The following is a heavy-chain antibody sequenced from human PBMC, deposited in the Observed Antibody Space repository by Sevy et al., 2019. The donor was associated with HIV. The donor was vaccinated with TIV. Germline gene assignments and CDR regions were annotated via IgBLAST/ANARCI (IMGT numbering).Heavy chain of an antibody. CDR1: GFSLTTSD. CDR2: VRNDGSNK. J-gene: IGHJ6*02. D-gene: IGHD2-8*01. Sequence: GESLKICCAASGFSLTTSDMHWVRQAPGKGLEWVADVRNDGSNKYYADSVRDRFTISRDSPKNTLYLQMNSLRDEDTAIYYCARGRKTTEEWLEELDYYYGLDVWVQGTTVTVSS. CDR3: ARGRKTTEEWLEELDYYYGLDV. V-gene: IGHV3-33*01.